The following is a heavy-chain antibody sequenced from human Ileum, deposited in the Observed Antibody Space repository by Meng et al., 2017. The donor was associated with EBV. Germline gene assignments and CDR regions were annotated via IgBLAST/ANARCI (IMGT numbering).Heavy chain of an antibody. D-gene: IGHD3-10*01. CDR2: INHSGST. Sequence: LQQWIACLLKPAETLSHTCAVYGGSFSGYYWSWIRKPPGKGLEWIGEINHSGSTNYNPSLKSRVTISVDTSKNQFSLKLSSVTAADTAVYYCARGNKVSDRGFDYWGQGTLVTVSS. CDR3: ARGNKVSDRGFDY. J-gene: IGHJ4*02. V-gene: IGHV4-34*01. CDR1: GGSFSGYY.